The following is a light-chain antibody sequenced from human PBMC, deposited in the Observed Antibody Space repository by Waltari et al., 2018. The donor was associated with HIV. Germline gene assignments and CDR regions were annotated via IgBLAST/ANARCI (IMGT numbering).Light chain of an antibody. Sequence: DIVMTQSPESLTMSPGERATINCKTSRSVVYSSNNQNYLAWYQHKVGHSPKLLIYWASTRAPGVPERFSGGGSGTDFTLTIRGLQADDEAVYYCQQYETVPFTFGPGTTV. CDR1: RSVVYSSNNQNY. V-gene: IGKV4-1*01. CDR3: QQYETVPFT. J-gene: IGKJ3*01. CDR2: WAS.